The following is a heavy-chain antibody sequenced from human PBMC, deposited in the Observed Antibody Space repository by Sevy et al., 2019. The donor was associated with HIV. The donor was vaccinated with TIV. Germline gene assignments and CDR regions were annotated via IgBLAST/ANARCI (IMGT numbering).Heavy chain of an antibody. CDR2: IKQDGSEK. V-gene: IGHV3-7*03. CDR3: ARDPYYDSSGYNPPGAFDI. Sequence: GGSLRLSCAASGFTFSSYWMSWVRQAPGKGLEWVANIKQDGSEKYYVDSVKGRFTISRDKAKNSLYLQMNSLRAEDTAVYYCARDPYYDSSGYNPPGAFDIWGQGTMVTVSS. D-gene: IGHD3-22*01. CDR1: GFTFSSYW. J-gene: IGHJ3*02.